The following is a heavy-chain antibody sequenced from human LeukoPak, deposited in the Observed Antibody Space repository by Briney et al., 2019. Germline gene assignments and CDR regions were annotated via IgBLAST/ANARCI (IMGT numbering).Heavy chain of an antibody. Sequence: ASVKVSCKASGYTFNNYGISWVRQAPGQGLEWMGWINGDNGNTNYAQKVQGRVTMTKDTSTSTAYMELRSLRSEDTAVYYCAREARYDVLTNYQPYYFDFWGQGTLVSVSS. V-gene: IGHV1-18*01. CDR1: GYTFNNYG. J-gene: IGHJ4*02. CDR2: INGDNGNT. D-gene: IGHD3-9*01. CDR3: AREARYDVLTNYQPYYFDF.